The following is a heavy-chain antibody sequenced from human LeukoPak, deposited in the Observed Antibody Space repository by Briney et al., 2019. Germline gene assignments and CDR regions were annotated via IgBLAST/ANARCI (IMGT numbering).Heavy chain of an antibody. CDR1: GGSISSGGYY. CDR2: IYYSGST. D-gene: IGHD3-10*01. J-gene: IGHJ5*02. V-gene: IGHV4-31*03. Sequence: SQTLSLTCTVSGGSISSGGYYWSWIRQHPGKGLEWIGYIYYSGSTYYNPSLKSRVTISVDTSKNQFSLKLSSVTAADTAVYYCARALDGSGSNWFDPWGQGTLVTVSS. CDR3: ARALDGSGSNWFDP.